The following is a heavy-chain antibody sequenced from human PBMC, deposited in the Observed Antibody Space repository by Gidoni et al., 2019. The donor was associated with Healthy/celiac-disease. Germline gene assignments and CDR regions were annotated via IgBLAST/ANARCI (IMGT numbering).Heavy chain of an antibody. Sequence: EVQLVQSGAEVKEPGESLKISCQGFGYIFPSYWIGWVRQMPGKGLECMGILYPGDSDYDIRYSPSFQGQVTMSVDKSIRTVYLRWSRLKTSDTAMYYCVRLHYGAGSYYNYYGLDAWGQGTSVTVSS. D-gene: IGHD3-10*01. V-gene: IGHV5-51*03. CDR1: GYIFPSYW. J-gene: IGHJ6*02. CDR3: VRLHYGAGSYYNYYGLDA. CDR2: LYPGDSDYDI.